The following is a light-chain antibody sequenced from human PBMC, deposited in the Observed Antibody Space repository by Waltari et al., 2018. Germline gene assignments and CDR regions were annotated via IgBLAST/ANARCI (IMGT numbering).Light chain of an antibody. CDR2: DTS. CDR1: QSVNNY. Sequence: DIVLTQSPATLSLSPGERATLPCRASQSVNNYLAWYQHKPGQAPRLLIYDTSNRATGTPARLSGSGSGTDFTLTVRSLEPEDFAVYYCQQRTNWPLTFCGETKVEIK. J-gene: IGKJ4*01. CDR3: QQRTNWPLT. V-gene: IGKV3-11*01.